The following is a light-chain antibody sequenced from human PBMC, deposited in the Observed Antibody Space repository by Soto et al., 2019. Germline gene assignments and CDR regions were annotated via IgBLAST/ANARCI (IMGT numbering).Light chain of an antibody. V-gene: IGLV1-36*01. CDR2: YDD. Sequence: QSVLTQPPSVSEAPRQRVTISCSGSSSNIGNNAVNWYQQLPGKAPKLLIYYDDVLPSGVSDRFSGSKSGASASLAISGLQSEDEADYYCAAWDDSLNAVVFGGGTQLTVL. CDR3: AAWDDSLNAVV. CDR1: SSNIGNNA. J-gene: IGLJ2*01.